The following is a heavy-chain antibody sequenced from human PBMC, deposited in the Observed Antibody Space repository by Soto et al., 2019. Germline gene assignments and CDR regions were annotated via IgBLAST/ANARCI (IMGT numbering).Heavy chain of an antibody. V-gene: IGHV1-8*01. CDR1: GYTFSIYD. D-gene: IGHD3-9*01. CDR3: AREHLYYDILTGYYRGKNYYYYMDV. J-gene: IGHJ6*03. CDR2: MNPNSGNT. Sequence: ASVEVSCKASGYTFSIYDINWLRQDTGQGLEWMGWMNPNSGNTGYAQKFQGRVTMTRNTSISTAYMELSSLRSEDTAVYYCAREHLYYDILTGYYRGKNYYYYMDVWGKGTTVTVSS.